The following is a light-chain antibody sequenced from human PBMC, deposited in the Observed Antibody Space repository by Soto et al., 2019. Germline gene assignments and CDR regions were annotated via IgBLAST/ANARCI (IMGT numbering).Light chain of an antibody. CDR3: HQYNSWPPWT. V-gene: IGKV3D-15*01. J-gene: IGKJ1*01. Sequence: VMTQSPVTLSVSPGETATLSCKASQNILRTLAWYQQKPGQPPRLLIYGASTRVTGIPARFSGNGSGTEFTLTISSLQSEDFAVYYCHQYNSWPPWTFDQGTKVEV. CDR1: QNILRT. CDR2: GAS.